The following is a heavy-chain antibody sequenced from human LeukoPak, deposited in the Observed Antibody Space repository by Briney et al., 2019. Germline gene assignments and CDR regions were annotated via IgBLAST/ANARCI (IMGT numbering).Heavy chain of an antibody. CDR2: ISGSDGST. J-gene: IGHJ4*02. Sequence: GGSLRLSCAASGFTFSRHSINWVRQAPGKGLEWVSGISGSDGSTNYADSVKGRFTISRENSKNTLYLQMNSLRAEDTAVYYCAKDSAKKYDDYWGQGTLVTVSS. CDR1: GFTFSRHS. CDR3: AKDSAKKYDDY. V-gene: IGHV3-23*01. D-gene: IGHD2/OR15-2a*01.